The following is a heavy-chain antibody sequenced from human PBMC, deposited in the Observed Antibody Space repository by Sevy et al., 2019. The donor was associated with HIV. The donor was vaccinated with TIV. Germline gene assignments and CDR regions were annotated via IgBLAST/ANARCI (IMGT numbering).Heavy chain of an antibody. V-gene: IGHV1-69*13. D-gene: IGHD6-19*01. CDR1: GGTFSSYA. CDR3: AREVPGYSSGLPDY. CDR2: IIPIFGTA. J-gene: IGHJ4*02. Sequence: SVKVSCKASGGTFSSYAISWVRQAPGQGLEWMGGIIPIFGTANYAQKFQGRVTITADESTNTAYMELSSLRSEDTAVYYCAREVPGYSSGLPDYWGQGTLVTVSS.